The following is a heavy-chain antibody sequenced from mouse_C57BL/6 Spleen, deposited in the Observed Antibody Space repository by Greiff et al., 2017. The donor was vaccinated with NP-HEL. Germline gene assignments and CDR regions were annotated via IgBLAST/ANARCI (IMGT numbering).Heavy chain of an antibody. CDR3: ARGTTVVVDY. J-gene: IGHJ2*01. Sequence: QVQLQQPGAELVMPGASVKLSCKASGYTFTSYWMHWVKQRPGQGLEWIGELDPSDSYTNYNQKFKGKSTLTVDKSSSTAYMQLSSLTSEDSAVYYCARGTTVVVDYWGQGTTLTVSS. D-gene: IGHD1-1*01. V-gene: IGHV1-69*01. CDR2: LDPSDSYT. CDR1: GYTFTSYW.